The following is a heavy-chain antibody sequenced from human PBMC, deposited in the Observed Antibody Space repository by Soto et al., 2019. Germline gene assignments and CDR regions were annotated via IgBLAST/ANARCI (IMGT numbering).Heavy chain of an antibody. CDR3: ARGLFGYDDGIYPSPHNWFDP. V-gene: IGHV4-30-2*06. CDR2: VYYSVTT. Sequence: PSETLSLTCSVSGGSINIGSHSWNWIRQSAGKGLEWIGFVYYSVTTYYNPALNSRVTISVDRAKSQFSLQLRSVTAADTAVYFCARGLFGYDDGIYPSPHNWFDPWTQGILVTVS. J-gene: IGHJ5*02. D-gene: IGHD3-22*01. CDR1: GGSINIGSHS.